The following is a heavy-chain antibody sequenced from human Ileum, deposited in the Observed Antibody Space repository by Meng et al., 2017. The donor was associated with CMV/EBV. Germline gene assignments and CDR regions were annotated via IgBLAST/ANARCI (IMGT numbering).Heavy chain of an antibody. Sequence: KASGYTCTSYGITWVRQAPGQGVEWMGWISAYNGNTNYAQKLQGRVTMTTDTSTSTAYMELRSLTSDDTAVYYCARVRAYCGSDCHDYWGQGTLVTVSS. CDR1: GYTCTSYG. D-gene: IGHD2-21*02. J-gene: IGHJ4*02. CDR2: ISAYNGNT. CDR3: ARVRAYCGSDCHDY. V-gene: IGHV1-18*01.